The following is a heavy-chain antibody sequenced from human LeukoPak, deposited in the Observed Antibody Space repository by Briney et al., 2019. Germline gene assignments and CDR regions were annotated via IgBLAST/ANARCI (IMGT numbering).Heavy chain of an antibody. CDR2: ISYDGSNK. V-gene: IGHV3-30*18. D-gene: IGHD6-13*01. CDR1: GFTFHRFR. J-gene: IGHJ5*02. CDR3: AKHTPHTSSSYEPWFEL. Sequence: GRSQRLSCAASGFTFHRFRANSIRQAPGKGLEWVAVISYDGSNKYYADSVKGRFTISRDNSKNTLYLQMNSLRAEDTAVYYWAKHTPHTSSSYEPWFELEGRGTVVTVSS.